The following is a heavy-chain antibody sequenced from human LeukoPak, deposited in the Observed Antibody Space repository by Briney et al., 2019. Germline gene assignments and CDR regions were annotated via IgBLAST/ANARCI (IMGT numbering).Heavy chain of an antibody. V-gene: IGHV3-23*01. CDR3: AKDLSSSWYEAFDY. J-gene: IGHJ4*02. D-gene: IGHD6-13*01. Sequence: GGSLRLPCAASGFTFSSYAMSWVRQAPGKGLEWVSAISGSGGSTYYADSVKGRFTISRDNSKNTLYLQMNSLRAEDTAVYYCAKDLSSSWYEAFDYWGQGTLVTVSS. CDR2: ISGSGGST. CDR1: GFTFSSYA.